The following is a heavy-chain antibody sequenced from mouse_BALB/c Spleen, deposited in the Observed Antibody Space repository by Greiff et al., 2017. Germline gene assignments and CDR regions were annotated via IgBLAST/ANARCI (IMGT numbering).Heavy chain of an antibody. CDR2: ISSGGSYT. J-gene: IGHJ2*01. CDR1: GFTFSSYT. CDR3: TRDRVDY. V-gene: IGHV5-6-4*01. Sequence: EVKLQESGGGLVKPGGSLKLSCAASGFTFSSYTMSWVRQTPEKRLEWVATISSGGSYTYYPDSVKGRFTISRDNAKNTLYLQMSSLKSEDTAMYYCTRDRVDYWGQGTTLTVSS. D-gene: IGHD3-3*01.